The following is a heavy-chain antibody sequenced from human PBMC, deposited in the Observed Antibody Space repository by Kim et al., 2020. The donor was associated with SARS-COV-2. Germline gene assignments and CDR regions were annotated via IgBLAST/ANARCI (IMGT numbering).Heavy chain of an antibody. CDR1: GFSFSTSG. CDR2: IKEDGSEK. D-gene: IGHD2-15*01. V-gene: IGHV3-7*01. J-gene: IGHJ4*02. CDR3: ATRKCGSSPTFYY. Sequence: GGSRRLSCAASGFSFSTSGMNWVRQAPGKGLEWVANIKEDGSEKYFVDSVKGRFTVSRDNAGNSLFLQMNSLRVEDTAVYYCATRKCGSSPTFYYWGRG.